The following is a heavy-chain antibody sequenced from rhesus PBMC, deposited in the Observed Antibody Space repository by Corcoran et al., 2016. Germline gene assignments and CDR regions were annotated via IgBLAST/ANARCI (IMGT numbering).Heavy chain of an antibody. V-gene: IGHV5-2*01. CDR1: GYGFTSYW. J-gene: IGHJ2*01. CDR2: IEPRDSDH. D-gene: IGHD2-15*01. Sequence: VQLVQSGAEVKRPGESLKVSCKPYGYGFTSYWISWVRQVHGKGLEWMGAIEPRDSDHRDSPSVQGQVTISADKSISTAYLQWSSLKASDSATYYCAKRGAPLLQDYWYCDIWGPGTPITISS. CDR3: AKRGAPLLQDYWYCDI.